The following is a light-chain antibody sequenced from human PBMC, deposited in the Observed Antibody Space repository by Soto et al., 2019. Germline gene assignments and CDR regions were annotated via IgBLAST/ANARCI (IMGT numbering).Light chain of an antibody. V-gene: IGKV3-11*01. Sequence: EIVLTQSPATLSLSPGERATLSCRTSQTIRGLLNWYQQRPGQAPRLLIYDTSNRATAIPARFSGSGSGTAFILTISSLDPEDFGVYFYQQSHNWPITFGQGTRLDIK. CDR1: QTIRGL. CDR3: QQSHNWPIT. J-gene: IGKJ5*01. CDR2: DTS.